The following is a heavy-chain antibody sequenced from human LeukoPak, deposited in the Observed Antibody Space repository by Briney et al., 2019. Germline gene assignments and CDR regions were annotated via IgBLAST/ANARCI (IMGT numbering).Heavy chain of an antibody. J-gene: IGHJ4*02. D-gene: IGHD6-13*01. CDR2: ISYDGSNK. Sequence: GRSMRLSCAASGFTFSSYGMHWVRQAPGKGLQWVAVISYDGSNKYYADSVKGRFTISRDNSKNTLYLQMNSLRAEDTAVYYCAKDPHSAAGTSFDYWGQGTLVTVSS. CDR1: GFTFSSYG. CDR3: AKDPHSAAGTSFDY. V-gene: IGHV3-30*18.